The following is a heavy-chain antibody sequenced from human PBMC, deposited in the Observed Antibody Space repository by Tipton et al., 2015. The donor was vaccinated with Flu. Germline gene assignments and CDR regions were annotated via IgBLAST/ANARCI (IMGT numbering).Heavy chain of an antibody. V-gene: IGHV4-61*02. D-gene: IGHD2-15*01. CDR2: IYPSGST. CDR1: GGSVNIANYY. J-gene: IGHJ4*02. Sequence: TLSLTCTVSGGSVNIANYYWTWIRQPAGKGLEWIGRIYPSGSTTYNPSLKSRVTISVDTSKNQFSLRLSSVTAADTAVYYCAREARYCSGGGCSFFDCWGQGTLVTVSS. CDR3: AREARYCSGGGCSFFDC.